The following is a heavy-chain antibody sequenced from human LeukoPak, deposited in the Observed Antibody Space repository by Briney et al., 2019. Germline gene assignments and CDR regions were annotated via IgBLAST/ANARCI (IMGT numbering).Heavy chain of an antibody. Sequence: PGGSLRLSCAASGFPFDDYGMSWVRHAPGKGLEWVSGINWNGGSTGYADSVKGRFTISRDNAKNSLYLQMNSLRAEDTAVYYCAELGITMIGGVWGKGTTVTISS. CDR1: GFPFDDYG. CDR2: INWNGGST. D-gene: IGHD3-10*02. V-gene: IGHV3-20*04. J-gene: IGHJ6*04. CDR3: AELGITMIGGV.